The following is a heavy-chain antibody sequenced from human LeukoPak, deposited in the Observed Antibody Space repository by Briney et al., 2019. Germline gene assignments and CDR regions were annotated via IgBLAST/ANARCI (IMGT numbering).Heavy chain of an antibody. CDR3: ARATELNWFDP. D-gene: IGHD1-14*01. J-gene: IGHJ5*02. V-gene: IGHV1-2*02. CDR2: INPNSGGT. Sequence: GASMKVSCKASGYSFTVYYMHWVRQAPGQGLEWMGWINPNSGGTNYAQKFQGRVTMTRDTSITTAYMELSRLTSDDTAVYFCARATELNWFDPWGQGTLVTVSS. CDR1: GYSFTVYY.